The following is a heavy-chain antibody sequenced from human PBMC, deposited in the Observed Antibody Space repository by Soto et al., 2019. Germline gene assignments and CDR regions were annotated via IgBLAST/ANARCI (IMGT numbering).Heavy chain of an antibody. Sequence: SLRLSCAASGFTFSSCAMSWVRQAPGKGLEWVSAISGNGDSTYYADSVKGRFTISRDNSENTLYVQMNSLRAEDTATYYCAKGETYYFDYWGQGALVTVSS. J-gene: IGHJ4*02. CDR1: GFTFSSCA. V-gene: IGHV3-23*01. CDR3: AKGETYYFDY. CDR2: ISGNGDST.